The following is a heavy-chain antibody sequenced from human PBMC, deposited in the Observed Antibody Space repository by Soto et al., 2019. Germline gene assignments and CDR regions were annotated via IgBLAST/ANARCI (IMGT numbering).Heavy chain of an antibody. CDR1: GYSFTSYW. Sequence: GESLKISCKGSGYSFTSYWIGWVRQMPGKGLEWMGIIYPGDSDTRYSPSFQGQVTISADKSISTAYLQWSSLKASDTAMYYCARLGRGYYYDSSGLGGFDYWGQGTLVTVSS. CDR2: IYPGDSDT. D-gene: IGHD3-22*01. CDR3: ARLGRGYYYDSSGLGGFDY. V-gene: IGHV5-51*01. J-gene: IGHJ4*02.